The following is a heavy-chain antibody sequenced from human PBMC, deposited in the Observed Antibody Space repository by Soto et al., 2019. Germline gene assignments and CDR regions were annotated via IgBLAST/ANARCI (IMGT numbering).Heavy chain of an antibody. CDR2: TYYRSKWYN. CDR1: GDSVSSNSAA. Sequence: LALTCAIPGDSVSSNSAAWNWIRQSPSRGLELLGRTYYRSKWYNDYAVSAKSRITINPDTSKNQFSLQLNSVTPEDTAVYYCPRVQMYSNSLYYGMDVWGQGTTVTVSS. CDR3: PRVQMYSNSLYYGMDV. J-gene: IGHJ6*02. D-gene: IGHD6-6*01. V-gene: IGHV6-1*01.